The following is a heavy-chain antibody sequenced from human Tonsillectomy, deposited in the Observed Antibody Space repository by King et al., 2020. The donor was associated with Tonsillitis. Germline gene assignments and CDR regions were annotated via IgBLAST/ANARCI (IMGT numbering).Heavy chain of an antibody. D-gene: IGHD3-22*01. V-gene: IGHV4-59*01. CDR1: GGSISSYY. Sequence: VQLQESGPGLVKPSETLSLTCTVSGGSISSYYWSWIRQPPGKGLEWIGYIYYSGSTNYNPSLKSRVTISVDTSNNQFSLKLSSVTAADTAVYYCARDSVDYYDSSGQRGGFDYWGQGTLVTVSS. CDR2: IYYSGST. J-gene: IGHJ4*02. CDR3: ARDSVDYYDSSGQRGGFDY.